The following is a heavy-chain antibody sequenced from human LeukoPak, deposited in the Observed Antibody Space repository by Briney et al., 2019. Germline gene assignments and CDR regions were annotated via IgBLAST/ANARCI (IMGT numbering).Heavy chain of an antibody. CDR3: ARLIYGSWQTFDY. J-gene: IGHJ4*02. CDR2: IYPGDSDT. CDR1: GSRFTSYW. D-gene: IGHD6-13*01. Sequence: PGEPLKISFKGSGSRFTSYWIAWVRRIPGKGLEWMGIIYPGDSDTRYSPSFQGQVTISADKSISTAYLQWSSLKASDTAMYYCARLIYGSWQTFDYWGQGTLVTVSS. V-gene: IGHV5-51*01.